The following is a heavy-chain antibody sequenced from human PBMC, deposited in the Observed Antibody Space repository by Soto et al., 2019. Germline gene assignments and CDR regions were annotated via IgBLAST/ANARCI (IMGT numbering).Heavy chain of an antibody. CDR1: GGSFSGYY. V-gene: IGHV4-34*01. CDR2: INHSGST. CDR3: ARGKKGGVRYFDWLLPHFDY. J-gene: IGHJ4*02. D-gene: IGHD3-9*01. Sequence: SETLSLTCAVYGGSFSGYYWSWIRQPPGKGLEWIGEINHSGSTNYNPSLKSRVTISVDTSKNQFSLKLSSVTAADTAVYYCARGKKGGVRYFDWLLPHFDYWGQGTLVTVSS.